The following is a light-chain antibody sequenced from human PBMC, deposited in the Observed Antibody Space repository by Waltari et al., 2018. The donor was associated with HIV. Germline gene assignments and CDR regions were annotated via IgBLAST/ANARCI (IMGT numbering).Light chain of an antibody. CDR2: GAS. CDR3: QQYKKWPLT. CDR1: QSVNTI. J-gene: IGKJ4*01. Sequence: EVVMTQSPATLYVSPGERATLSCRASQSVNTILACYRQKPGQGPRHRIYGASARATVIPARFSGSESETEFTLSISSLQSGDFADYHCQQYKKWPLTFGGGTKVEIK. V-gene: IGKV3-15*01.